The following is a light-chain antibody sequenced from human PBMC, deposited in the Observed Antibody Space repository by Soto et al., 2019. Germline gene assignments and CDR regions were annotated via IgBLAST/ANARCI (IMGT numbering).Light chain of an antibody. Sequence: EIVMTQSPATLSVSPGERATLSCRASQSISSKLACYQQKPGQAPRLLIYDASNRATGIPARFSGSGSGTDFTLTISSLEPEDFAVYYCQQRSNWPTFGQGTKVDIK. CDR3: QQRSNWPT. CDR1: QSISSK. V-gene: IGKV3-11*01. CDR2: DAS. J-gene: IGKJ1*01.